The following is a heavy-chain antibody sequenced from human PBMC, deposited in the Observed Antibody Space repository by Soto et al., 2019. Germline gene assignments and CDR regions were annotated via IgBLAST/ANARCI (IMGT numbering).Heavy chain of an antibody. D-gene: IGHD3-9*01. Sequence: HVQLVQSGAEVKKPGSSVRVSCKASGGTFSSHAINWVRQVPGQGLEWMGWIIPMTGSANYAQKFQGRVTITADESTSAAYMDLSSLRPDDTAVYFCARDLNRYYDILIGMGPCDIWGQGTLVVVSS. V-gene: IGHV1-69*01. J-gene: IGHJ3*02. CDR3: ARDLNRYYDILIGMGPCDI. CDR1: GGTFSSHA. CDR2: IIPMTGSA.